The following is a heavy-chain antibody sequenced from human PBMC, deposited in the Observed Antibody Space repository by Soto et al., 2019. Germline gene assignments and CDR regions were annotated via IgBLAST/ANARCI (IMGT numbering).Heavy chain of an antibody. D-gene: IGHD3-16*01. CDR1: GYTFTSYD. V-gene: IGHV1-8*01. Sequence: GASVKVSCKASGYTFTSYDINWVRQATGQGLEWMGLMNPNSGNTGYAQKFQGRVTMTRNTSISTAYMELSSLRSEDTAVYYCARLPRIRHQDVFDIWVQGTMVAVSS. CDR2: MNPNSGNT. CDR3: ARLPRIRHQDVFDI. J-gene: IGHJ3*02.